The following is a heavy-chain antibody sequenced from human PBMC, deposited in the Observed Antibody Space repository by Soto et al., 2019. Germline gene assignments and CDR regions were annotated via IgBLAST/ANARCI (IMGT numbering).Heavy chain of an antibody. D-gene: IGHD2-21*02. CDR2: TDYSGNT. Sequence: QVQLQESGPGLVRPSETLSLTCTVSSDSISSYYWICIRQSPGKGLEWIGYTDYSGNTNSNPSLKSRVSKSGDTSKNQFSLRLSSVTSADTAVYYCARAVGDPLYYLDYWGQGTLVTVSS. V-gene: IGHV4-59*08. CDR3: ARAVGDPLYYLDY. CDR1: SDSISSYY. J-gene: IGHJ4*02.